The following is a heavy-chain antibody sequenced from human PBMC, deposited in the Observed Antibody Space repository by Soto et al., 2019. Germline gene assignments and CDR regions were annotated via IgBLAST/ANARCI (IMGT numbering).Heavy chain of an antibody. CDR3: ARRYGGNFDY. CDR2: IYYSGST. D-gene: IGHD2-15*01. Sequence: SETLSLTCTVSGGSFSSGSYCWSWIRQHPGKGLEWIGYIYYSGSTYYNPSLKSRVTISVDTSKNQFSLKLSSVTAADTAVYYCARRYGGNFDYWGQGTLVTVSS. V-gene: IGHV4-31*03. J-gene: IGHJ4*02. CDR1: GGSFSSGSYC.